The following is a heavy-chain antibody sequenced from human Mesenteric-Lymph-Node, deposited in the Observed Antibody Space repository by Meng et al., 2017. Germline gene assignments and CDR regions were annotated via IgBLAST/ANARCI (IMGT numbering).Heavy chain of an antibody. V-gene: IGHV3-7*03. Sequence: GGSLRLSCVASGFSFSSNWMNWVRQAPGKGLEWVANIKQDGSDKNYVDSVKGRFTISRDNAKNSLYLQMNSLRAEDTAVYYCAKAERSYTTIAPFDYWGQGTLVTGSS. CDR2: IKQDGSDK. CDR3: AKAERSYTTIAPFDY. J-gene: IGHJ4*02. CDR1: GFSFSSNW. D-gene: IGHD3-16*01.